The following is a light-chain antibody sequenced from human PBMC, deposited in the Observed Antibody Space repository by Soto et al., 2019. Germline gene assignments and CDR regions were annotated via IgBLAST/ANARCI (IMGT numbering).Light chain of an antibody. CDR2: DVS. Sequence: QSALTQPASVSGSPGQSITISCTGTSSDVGGYNYVSWYQQHPGKAPKLMIYDVSNRPSGVSNRFSGSKSGNTASLTISGLQAEDEADFHCSSYTSSTTLKVFGGGTKLTVL. V-gene: IGLV2-14*03. CDR3: SSYTSSTTLKV. J-gene: IGLJ2*01. CDR1: SSDVGGYNY.